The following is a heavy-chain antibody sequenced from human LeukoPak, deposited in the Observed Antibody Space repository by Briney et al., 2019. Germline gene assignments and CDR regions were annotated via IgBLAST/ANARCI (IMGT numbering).Heavy chain of an antibody. J-gene: IGHJ6*03. Sequence: SVNDSRKASGGTFSGYPVRWVRQARGQELEWMGGIIPIFGTTNYAQKLQDRLTITAHESTSTAYMALSRLTSEDTVVYYCARARDYDILTERLYTSPYYYYYMDVWGKGTTVTISS. CDR1: GGTFSGYP. CDR2: IIPIFGTT. V-gene: IGHV1-69*13. D-gene: IGHD3-9*01. CDR3: ARARDYDILTERLYTSPYYYYYMDV.